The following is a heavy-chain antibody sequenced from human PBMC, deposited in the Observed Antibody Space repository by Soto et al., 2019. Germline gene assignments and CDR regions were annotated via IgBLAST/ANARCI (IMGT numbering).Heavy chain of an antibody. CDR2: IYYSGST. Sequence: SETLSLTCTVSGGSISSYYWSWIRQPPGKGLEWIGYIYYSGSTNYNPSLKSRVTISVDTSKNQFSLKLSSVTAADTAVYYCARDLPYYYGSGSATFDPWGQGTLVTVSS. V-gene: IGHV4-59*01. D-gene: IGHD3-10*01. CDR1: GGSISSYY. CDR3: ARDLPYYYGSGSATFDP. J-gene: IGHJ5*02.